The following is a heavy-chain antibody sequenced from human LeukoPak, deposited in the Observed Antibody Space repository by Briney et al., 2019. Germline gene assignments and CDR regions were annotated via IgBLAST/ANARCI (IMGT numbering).Heavy chain of an antibody. V-gene: IGHV3-23*01. D-gene: IGHD4-17*01. CDR3: ANEIRPNDY. J-gene: IGHJ4*02. CDR2: ISISGTKT. Sequence: GGSLRVSCTASGFTFNNYVMTWVRQAPGKGLEWVSAISISGTKTYYADSVKGRFTISRDNSKNTLYLQMYSLRAEDTAVYYCANEIRPNDYWGQGTLVTVSS. CDR1: GFTFNNYV.